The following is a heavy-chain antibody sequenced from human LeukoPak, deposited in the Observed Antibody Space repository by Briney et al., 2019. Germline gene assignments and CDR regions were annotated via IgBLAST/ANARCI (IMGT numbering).Heavy chain of an antibody. J-gene: IGHJ1*01. Sequence: PSETLSLTCTVSGGSISTYYWNWIRQPPGKGLEWVGYIYHSGSTNYNPSLQSRVTISVDTSKNQFSLNLNSVTAADTAVYYCARGGAARLHFQNWGQGTLVTVSS. CDR2: IYHSGST. CDR3: ARGGAARLHFQN. D-gene: IGHD6-6*01. CDR1: GGSISTYY. V-gene: IGHV4-59*01.